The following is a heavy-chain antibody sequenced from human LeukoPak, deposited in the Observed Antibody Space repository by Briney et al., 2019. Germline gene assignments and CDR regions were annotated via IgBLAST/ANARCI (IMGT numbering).Heavy chain of an antibody. D-gene: IGHD2-2*01. CDR2: IWYDGSEK. CDR3: ARDFDCSDSSSYPYYFDS. Sequence: GGSLRLSCEASRFTFNDYAMHWLRQAPGKGLQWVALIWYDGSEKYYADSVKGRFTISRDNSKSTMYLQMNSLRAEDTAVYYCARDFDCSDSSSYPYYFDSWGQGTLVTVSS. CDR1: RFTFNDYA. J-gene: IGHJ4*02. V-gene: IGHV3-33*01.